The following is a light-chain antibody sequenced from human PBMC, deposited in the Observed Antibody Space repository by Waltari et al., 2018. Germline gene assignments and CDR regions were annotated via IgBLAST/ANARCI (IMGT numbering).Light chain of an antibody. CDR3: QQYYSSLWT. V-gene: IGKV4-1*01. J-gene: IGKJ1*01. Sequence: DIVMTQSPDSLAVSMGERAALNCKYSQSVLYSSSNKNYLAWYQQKPGQPPKLLIYWASTRESGVPDRFSGSGSGTDFTLTISSLQAEDVAVYYCQQYYSSLWTFGQGTKVEIK. CDR1: QSVLYSSSNKNY. CDR2: WAS.